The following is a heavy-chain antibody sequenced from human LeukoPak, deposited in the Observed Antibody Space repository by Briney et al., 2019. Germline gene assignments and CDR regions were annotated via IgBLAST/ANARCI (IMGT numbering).Heavy chain of an antibody. J-gene: IGHJ4*02. CDR3: ASSKGFDY. CDR1: SFTFSSYV. V-gene: IGHV3-7*01. CDR2: INLDGSEK. Sequence: GGSLRLSCGASSFTFSSYVMSWVRQAPGKGLEWVANINLDGSEKYYVDSVKGRFTISRDNAKNSLYLQMNSLRAEDTAVYYCASSKGFDYWGQGTLVTVSS.